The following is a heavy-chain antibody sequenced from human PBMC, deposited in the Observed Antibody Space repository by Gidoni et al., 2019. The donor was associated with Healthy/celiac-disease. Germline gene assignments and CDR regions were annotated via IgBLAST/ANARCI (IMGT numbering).Heavy chain of an antibody. CDR2: IYYSGST. CDR1: GGSISSYY. D-gene: IGHD5-18*01. J-gene: IGHJ6*02. V-gene: IGHV4-59*01. CDR3: ARDQSYRIQPYGMDV. Sequence: QVQLQESGPGLVKPSETLSLTCPLSGGSISSYYWSWIRQTPGKGLEWIGYIYYSGSTNYNPSLKSRVTISVDTSKNQFSLKLSSVTAADTAVYYCARDQSYRIQPYGMDVWGQGTTVTVSS.